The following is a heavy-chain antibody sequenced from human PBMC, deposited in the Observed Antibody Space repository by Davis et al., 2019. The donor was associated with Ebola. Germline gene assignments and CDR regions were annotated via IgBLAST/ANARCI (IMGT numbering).Heavy chain of an antibody. Sequence: ASVKVSCKASGYTLTGYYMHWVRQAPGQGLEWMGWINPSSGGTTYARKFQGRVTMTRDPSISAVYMEMTRLRSDDTAVYYCARDRYAGNSGELDYWGQGTRVTVSS. J-gene: IGHJ4*02. CDR2: INPSSGGT. D-gene: IGHD4-23*01. V-gene: IGHV1-2*02. CDR3: ARDRYAGNSGELDY. CDR1: GYTLTGYY.